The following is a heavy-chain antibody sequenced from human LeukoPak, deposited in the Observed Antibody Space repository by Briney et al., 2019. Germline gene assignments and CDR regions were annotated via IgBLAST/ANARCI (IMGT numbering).Heavy chain of an antibody. Sequence: GGSLRLSCAASGFSFSTYSINWVRQAPGKGLEWVSYISSSGSTIYYADSVKGRFTISRDNAKNSLYLQMNSLRAEDTAVYYCAVLFSSGWYGGFDAFDIWGQGTMVTVSS. CDR3: AVLFSSGWYGGFDAFDI. CDR1: GFSFSTYS. D-gene: IGHD6-19*01. V-gene: IGHV3-48*04. J-gene: IGHJ3*02. CDR2: ISSSGSTI.